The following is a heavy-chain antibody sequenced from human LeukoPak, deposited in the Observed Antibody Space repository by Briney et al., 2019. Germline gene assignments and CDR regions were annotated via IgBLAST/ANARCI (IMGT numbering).Heavy chain of an antibody. J-gene: IGHJ6*02. V-gene: IGHV3-30-3*01. D-gene: IGHD2-15*01. CDR2: ISYDGSNK. CDR3: ARDPVYCSGGSCYYYGMDV. Sequence: AGGSLRLSCAASGFTFSSYAMHWVRQAPGKGLEWVAVISYDGSNKYYADSVKGRFTISRDNSKNTLYLQMNSLRAEDTAVYYCARDPVYCSGGSCYYYGMDVWGQGTTVTVSS. CDR1: GFTFSSYA.